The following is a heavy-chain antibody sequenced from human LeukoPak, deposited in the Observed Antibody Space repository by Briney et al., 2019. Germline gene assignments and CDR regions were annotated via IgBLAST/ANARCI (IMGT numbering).Heavy chain of an antibody. CDR1: GFTFSTYS. CDR3: APRVVGSAPFDY. V-gene: IGHV3-23*01. D-gene: IGHD2-15*01. Sequence: GGSLRLSCAASGFTFSTYSMNWVRQAPGKGLEWVSAISGSGGSTYYADSVKGRFTISRDNSKNTLYLQMNNLRAEDTAVYYCAPRVVGSAPFDYWGQGTLVTVSS. J-gene: IGHJ4*02. CDR2: ISGSGGST.